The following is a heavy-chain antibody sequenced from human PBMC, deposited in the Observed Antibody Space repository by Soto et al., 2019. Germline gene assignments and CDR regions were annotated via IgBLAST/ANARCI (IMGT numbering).Heavy chain of an antibody. Sequence: QVQLVQSGAEEKKPGASVKVSCKASGFAVTRYAIHWVRQAPGQRLEWMGWVNGGSDSTKFLRKIQDRLTMIRDTSASTVYMELTSLTSEDTAVYFCAREGLPNCGGECYSGAPYYYQPWGQGTLVTVSS. CDR1: GFAVTRYA. V-gene: IGHV1-3*05. CDR2: VNGGSDST. CDR3: AREGLPNCGGECYSGAPYYYQP. D-gene: IGHD2-21*01. J-gene: IGHJ5*02.